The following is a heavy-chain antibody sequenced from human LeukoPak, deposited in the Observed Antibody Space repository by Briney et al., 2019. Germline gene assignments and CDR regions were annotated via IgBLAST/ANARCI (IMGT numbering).Heavy chain of an antibody. Sequence: PGGSLRLSCAASGNYWMHWVRQAPGKGLVWVSHINGDGSWTSYADSVKGRFTISRDNAKNTLYLQMNSLRAEDTAVYYCAREASGGNYYYYYGMDVWGQGTTVTVSS. CDR3: AREASGGNYYYYYGMDV. CDR1: GNYW. J-gene: IGHJ6*02. V-gene: IGHV3-74*01. CDR2: INGDGSWT. D-gene: IGHD3-16*01.